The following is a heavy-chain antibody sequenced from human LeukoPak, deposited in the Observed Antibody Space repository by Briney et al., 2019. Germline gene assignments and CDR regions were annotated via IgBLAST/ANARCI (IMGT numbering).Heavy chain of an antibody. CDR3: ARGLRYFDWLPGY. V-gene: IGHV3-53*01. D-gene: IGHD3-9*01. Sequence: GGSLRLSCAASGFTVSSNYMSWVRQAPGKGLEWVSVIYSGGSTYYADSVKGRFTISRDNSKNTLYLQMNSLRAEDTAVYYCARGLRYFDWLPGYWGQGTLVTVSS. CDR2: IYSGGST. CDR1: GFTVSSNY. J-gene: IGHJ4*02.